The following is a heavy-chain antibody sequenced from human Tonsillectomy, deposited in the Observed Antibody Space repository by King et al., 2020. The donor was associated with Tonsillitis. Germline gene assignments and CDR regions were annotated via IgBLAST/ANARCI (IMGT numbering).Heavy chain of an antibody. V-gene: IGHV4-30-4*01. J-gene: IGHJ1*01. CDR3: AREGRPPTKYFHP. CDR1: GGSISSGDYF. D-gene: IGHD2-15*01. CDR2: SHYNGNT. Sequence: QLQESGPGLVKPSQTLSLTCTVSGGSISSGDYFWSWIRQPPGKGLEWIGYSHYNGNTFYNPSLKSRVTISIDTSTNQFSLKLSSVTAADMAVYYCAREGRPPTKYFHPWGQGTLVTVSS.